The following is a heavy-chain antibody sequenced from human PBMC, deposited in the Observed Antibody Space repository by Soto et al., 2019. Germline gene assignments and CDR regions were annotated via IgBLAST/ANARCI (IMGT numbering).Heavy chain of an antibody. D-gene: IGHD2-2*01. J-gene: IGHJ4*02. V-gene: IGHV1-18*01. CDR2: ISAYNGNT. Sequence: ASVKVSGKASGYTFTSYGISWVRQAPGPGLEWMGWISAYNGNTNYAQKLQGRVTMTTDTSTSTAYMELRSLRSDDTAVYYCARGPNPRWGCSSTSCYNFDYWGQVTLVTVS. CDR1: GYTFTSYG. CDR3: ARGPNPRWGCSSTSCYNFDY.